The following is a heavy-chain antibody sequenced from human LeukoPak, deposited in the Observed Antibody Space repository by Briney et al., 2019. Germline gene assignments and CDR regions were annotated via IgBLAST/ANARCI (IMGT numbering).Heavy chain of an antibody. D-gene: IGHD3-22*01. Sequence: GASVKVSCKASGYTFTSYAMHWVRQAPGQRLEWMGWINAGNGNTKYSQKFQGRVTITGDTSASTAYMELSSLRSEDTAVYYCARDKYYYDSSGYYYHNPFDYWGQGTLVTVSS. V-gene: IGHV1-3*01. CDR1: GYTFTSYA. CDR3: ARDKYYYDSSGYYYHNPFDY. J-gene: IGHJ4*02. CDR2: INAGNGNT.